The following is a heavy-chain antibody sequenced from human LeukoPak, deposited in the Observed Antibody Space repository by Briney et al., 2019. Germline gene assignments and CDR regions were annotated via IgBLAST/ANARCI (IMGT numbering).Heavy chain of an antibody. V-gene: IGHV3-21*01. Sequence: VKPGGSLRLSCAASGFTFSSYSMNWVRQAPGKGLEWVSSISSSSSYIYYADSVKGRFTISRDNAKNSLYLQMNSLRAEDTAVYYCARGEYDFDSSGRRIDYWGQGTLVTVSS. D-gene: IGHD3-22*01. CDR3: ARGEYDFDSSGRRIDY. J-gene: IGHJ4*02. CDR2: ISSSSSYI. CDR1: GFTFSSYS.